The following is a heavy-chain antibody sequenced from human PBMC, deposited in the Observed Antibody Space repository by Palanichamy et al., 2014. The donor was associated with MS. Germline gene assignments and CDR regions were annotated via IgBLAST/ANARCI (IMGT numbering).Heavy chain of an antibody. CDR3: ARDRGAVKAVRGIEPVGDI. D-gene: IGHD3-10*01. J-gene: IGHJ3*02. Sequence: EVQLVEVWGRMWYAGGGPVRLSCAASGFTFDDYGMSWVRQVPGKGLEWLSGINWNGGSTGYADSVKGRFTISRDNAKNSLYLQMNSLRAEDTALYHCARDRGAVKAVRGIEPVGDIWGQGTMVTVSS. CDR1: GFTFDDYG. V-gene: IGHV3-20*01. CDR2: INWNGGST.